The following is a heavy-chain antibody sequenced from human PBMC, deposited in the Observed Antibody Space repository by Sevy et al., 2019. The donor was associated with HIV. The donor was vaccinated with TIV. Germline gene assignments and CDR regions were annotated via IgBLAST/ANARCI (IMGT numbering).Heavy chain of an antibody. CDR3: SITGTSGRDAFDI. CDR2: IIPIFGTA. CDR1: GGTFSSYA. Sequence: ASVKVSCKASGGTFSSYAISWVRQAPGQGLEWMGGIIPIFGTANYAQKFQGRVTITADKSTSTAYMELSSLRSEETAVYYCSITGTSGRDAFDIWGQGTMVTVSS. D-gene: IGHD1-7*01. J-gene: IGHJ3*02. V-gene: IGHV1-69*06.